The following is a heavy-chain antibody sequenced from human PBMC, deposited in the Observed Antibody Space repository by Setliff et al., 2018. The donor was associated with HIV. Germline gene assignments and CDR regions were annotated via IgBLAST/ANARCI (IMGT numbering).Heavy chain of an antibody. CDR3: ARYNFRRGYWDYFDY. CDR2: IDWDDDK. Sequence: GSGPTLVNPTQTLTLTCTFSGFSLDTNGMRVTWIRQSPGKALEWLARIDWDDDKFYSLSLKTRLTIAEDTSKSQVVLTMTNMDPLDTATYFCARYNFRRGYWDYFDYWGQGTQVTVSS. J-gene: IGHJ4*02. V-gene: IGHV2-70*04. CDR1: GFSLDTNGMR. D-gene: IGHD3-3*01.